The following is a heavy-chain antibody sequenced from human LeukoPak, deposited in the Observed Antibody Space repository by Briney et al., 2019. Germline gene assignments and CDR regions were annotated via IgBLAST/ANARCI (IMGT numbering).Heavy chain of an antibody. V-gene: IGHV4-59*02. CDR1: GGSVSSYY. CDR2: VYNSGST. Sequence: SETLSLTCTASGGSVSSYYWSWVRQPPGERLEWIAYVYNSGSTNYNPSLKSRVTISVDRSKNQFSLKMNSVTAADTAVYYCVRDWEGFNFDIWGQGTMVTVSS. J-gene: IGHJ3*02. D-gene: IGHD1-26*01. CDR3: VRDWEGFNFDI.